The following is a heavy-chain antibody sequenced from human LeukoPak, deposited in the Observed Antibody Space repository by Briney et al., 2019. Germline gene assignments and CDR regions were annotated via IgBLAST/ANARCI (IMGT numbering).Heavy chain of an antibody. Sequence: PSETLSLTCAVSGGPFSGYFWSWIRQPPGKGLEWIGSIYYSGSTYYNPSLKSRVTISVDTSKNQFSLKLSSVTAADTAVYYCARDRGPTGLFDYWGQGTLVTASS. CDR1: GGPFSGYF. CDR2: IYYSGST. CDR3: ARDRGPTGLFDY. D-gene: IGHD1-1*01. V-gene: IGHV4-59*12. J-gene: IGHJ4*02.